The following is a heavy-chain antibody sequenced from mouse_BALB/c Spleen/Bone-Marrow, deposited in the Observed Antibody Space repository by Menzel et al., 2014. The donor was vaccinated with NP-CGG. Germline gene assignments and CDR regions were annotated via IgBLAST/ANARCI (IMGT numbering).Heavy chain of an antibody. V-gene: IGHV10-3*03. Sequence: EVQVVESGGGLVQPKGSLKLSSAASGFTFNTYAMHRVCHAPGMGLECVARIRIKSNNYATYYADSVKDRFTISRDDSQSMLYLQMNNLKTEDTAMYYCVREDGPLAMEDWGQGTSVTVSS. CDR2: IRIKSNNYAT. D-gene: IGHD1-2*01. J-gene: IGHJ4*01. CDR1: GFTFNTYA. CDR3: VREDGPLAMED.